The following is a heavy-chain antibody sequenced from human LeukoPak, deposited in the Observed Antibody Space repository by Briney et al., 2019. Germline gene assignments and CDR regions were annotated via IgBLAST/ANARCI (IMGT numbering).Heavy chain of an antibody. Sequence: PSETLSLTCTVSGGSISSYYWSWIRQPAGKGLEWIRRIYTSGSTNYNPSLKSRVTMSVDTSKNQFSLKLSSVTAADTAVYYCARENSYYDSSGYQYYFDYWGQGTLVTVSS. D-gene: IGHD3-22*01. CDR3: ARENSYYDSSGYQYYFDY. CDR1: GGSISSYY. CDR2: IYTSGST. V-gene: IGHV4-4*07. J-gene: IGHJ4*02.